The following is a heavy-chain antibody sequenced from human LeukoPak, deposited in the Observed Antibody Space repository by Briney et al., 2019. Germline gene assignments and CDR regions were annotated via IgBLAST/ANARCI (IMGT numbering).Heavy chain of an antibody. D-gene: IGHD5-18*01. J-gene: IGHJ4*02. CDR3: PRSGYYYEKDY. CDR1: GFTFSTYA. CDR2: ITYDGSGK. V-gene: IGHV3-30-3*01. Sequence: GRSLRLSCAASGFTFSTYAMHWVRQAPGKGLEWVALITYDGSGKFYADSVKGRFTISRDNSKNTLYLQMNSLRAEDTAVYYCPRSGYYYEKDYWGQGTLVTVSS.